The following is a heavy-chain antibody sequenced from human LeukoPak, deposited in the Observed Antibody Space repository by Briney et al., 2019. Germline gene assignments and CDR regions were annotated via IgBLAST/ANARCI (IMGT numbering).Heavy chain of an antibody. D-gene: IGHD3-3*01. V-gene: IGHV1-8*01. J-gene: IGHJ5*02. CDR3: ARGYPGYYDFWSGYWGFNPPYNWFDP. CDR2: MNPNSGNT. Sequence: ASVKVSCKASGYTFTSYDINWVRQATGQGLEWMGWMNPNSGNTGHAQKFQGRVTMTRNTSISTAYMELSSLRSEDTAVYYCARGYPGYYDFWSGYWGFNPPYNWFDPWGQGTLVTVSS. CDR1: GYTFTSYD.